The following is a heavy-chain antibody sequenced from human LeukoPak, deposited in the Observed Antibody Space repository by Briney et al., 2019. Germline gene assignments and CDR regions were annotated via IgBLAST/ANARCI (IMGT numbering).Heavy chain of an antibody. D-gene: IGHD6-19*01. V-gene: IGHV4-30-2*01. J-gene: IGHJ4*02. CDR2: IYHSGST. Sequence: SETLSLTCTVSGGSLSSGGYYWSWIRQPPGKGLEWIGYIYHSGSTYYNPSLKSRVTISVDTSKNQFSLKLSSVTAADTAVYYCARHLGSGWYEGVDYWGQGTLVTVSS. CDR3: ARHLGSGWYEGVDY. CDR1: GGSLSSGGYY.